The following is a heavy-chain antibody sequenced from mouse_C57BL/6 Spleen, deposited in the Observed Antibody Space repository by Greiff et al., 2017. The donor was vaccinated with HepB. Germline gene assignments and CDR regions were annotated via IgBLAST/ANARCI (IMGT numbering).Heavy chain of an antibody. CDR2: IYPGDGDT. V-gene: IGHV1-80*01. J-gene: IGHJ2*01. Sequence: QVQLQQSGAELVKPGASVKISCKASGYAFSSYWMNWVKQRPGKGLEWIGQIYPGDGDTNYNGKFKGKATLTADKSSSTAYMQLSSLTSEDSAVYFCARWGLMTYGSQYFDYWGQGTTLTVSS. CDR1: GYAFSSYW. CDR3: ARWGLMTYGSQYFDY. D-gene: IGHD1-1*01.